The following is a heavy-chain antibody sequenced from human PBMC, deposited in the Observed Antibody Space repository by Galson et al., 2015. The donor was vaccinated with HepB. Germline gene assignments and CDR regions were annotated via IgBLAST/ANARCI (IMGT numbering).Heavy chain of an antibody. CDR2: ISVYNGNT. Sequence: SVKVSCKASGYTFTSYGLSWVRQAPGQGLEWMGWISVYNGNTKYAQKLQDRVIMITDTSTTTAYMILRNLISDDTAVYYCARGGFLSSTSWSTEYFFDYWGQGTLVTVS. CDR1: GYTFTSYG. CDR3: ARGGFLSSTSWSTEYFFDY. J-gene: IGHJ4*02. D-gene: IGHD6-13*01. V-gene: IGHV1-18*01.